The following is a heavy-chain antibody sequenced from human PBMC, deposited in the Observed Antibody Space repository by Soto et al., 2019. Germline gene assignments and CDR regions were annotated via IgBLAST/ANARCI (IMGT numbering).Heavy chain of an antibody. D-gene: IGHD2-8*01. CDR3: ARSDSPDCSNGVCSFFYNHDMDV. J-gene: IGHJ6*02. CDR2: LNPKSGGT. Sequence: GSSVKVSCKASGYSFTDYHIHWGRQAPGQGLEWLGRLNPKSGGTSTAQKFQGWVTMTTDTSISKASMELTRLTSDDTAIYYCARSDSPDCSNGVCSFFYNHDMDVWG. CDR1: GYSFTDYH. V-gene: IGHV1-2*04.